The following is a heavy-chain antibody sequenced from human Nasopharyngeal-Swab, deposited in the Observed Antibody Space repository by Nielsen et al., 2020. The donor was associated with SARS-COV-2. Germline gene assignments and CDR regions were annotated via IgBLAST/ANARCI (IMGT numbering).Heavy chain of an antibody. CDR2: ISGDGGST. CDR1: GFTFDDYA. Sequence: GGSLRLSCAASGFTFDDYAMHWVRQAPGKGLEWVSLISGDGGSTYYADSVKGRFTISRDNSKNSLYLQMNSLRTEDTALYYCAKEQGYSSSWYGDYYYYGMDVWGQGTTVTVSS. D-gene: IGHD6-13*01. J-gene: IGHJ6*02. CDR3: AKEQGYSSSWYGDYYYYGMDV. V-gene: IGHV3-43*02.